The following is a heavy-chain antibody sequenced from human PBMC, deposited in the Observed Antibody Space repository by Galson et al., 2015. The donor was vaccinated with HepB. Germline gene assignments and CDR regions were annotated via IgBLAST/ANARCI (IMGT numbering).Heavy chain of an antibody. CDR3: ATSRGVTNFDY. D-gene: IGHD4-17*01. J-gene: IGHJ4*02. CDR2: INAGNGNT. Sequence: SVKVSCKASGYTFTSYAMHWVRQAPGQRLEWMGWINAGNGNTKYSQKFQGRVTITRDTSASTAYMELSSLRAEDTAVYYCATSRGVTNFDYWGQGTLVTVSS. V-gene: IGHV1-3*01. CDR1: GYTFTSYA.